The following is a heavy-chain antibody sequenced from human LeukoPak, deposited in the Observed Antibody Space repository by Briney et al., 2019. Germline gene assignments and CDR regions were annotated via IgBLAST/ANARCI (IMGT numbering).Heavy chain of an antibody. V-gene: IGHV3-21*01. CDR2: ISSSSSYI. J-gene: IGHJ4*02. D-gene: IGHD2-2*01. Sequence: GGSLRHSCAASGFTFSSYSMNWVRQAPGKGLEWVSSISSSSSYIYYADSVKGRFTISRDNAKNSLYLQMNSLRAEDTAVYYCARSCSSTSCLGYWGQGTLVTVSS. CDR3: ARSCSSTSCLGY. CDR1: GFTFSSYS.